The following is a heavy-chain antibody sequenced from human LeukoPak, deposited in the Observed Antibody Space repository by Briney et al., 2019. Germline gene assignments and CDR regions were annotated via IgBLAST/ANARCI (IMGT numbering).Heavy chain of an antibody. V-gene: IGHV1-2*02. J-gene: IGHJ4*02. CDR1: GYTFTGYY. CDR2: INPNSGGT. Sequence: ASVKVSCKASGYTFTGYYMHWVRQAPGQGLEWMGWINPNSGGTNYAQKFQGRVTMTRDTSISTAYMELSRLRSDDTAVYYCARDLHGSSWYSGDRYEDYWGQGTLVTVSS. CDR3: ARDLHGSSWYSGDRYEDY. D-gene: IGHD6-13*01.